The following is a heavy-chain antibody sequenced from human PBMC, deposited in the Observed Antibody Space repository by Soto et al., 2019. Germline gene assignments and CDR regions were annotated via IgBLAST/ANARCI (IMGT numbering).Heavy chain of an antibody. CDR1: GYTFSGYC. Sequence: ASVKVSCKASGYTFSGYCIYWVRQAPGQGLQWMGIINPGGGRTAYAQKFQGRVTFTRDMSTSTVYMELTSLTYDDTAVYYCARDVSGPGATYVMDVWGQGTTVTVSS. J-gene: IGHJ6*02. CDR3: ARDVSGPGATYVMDV. V-gene: IGHV1-46*01. D-gene: IGHD2-2*01. CDR2: INPGGGRT.